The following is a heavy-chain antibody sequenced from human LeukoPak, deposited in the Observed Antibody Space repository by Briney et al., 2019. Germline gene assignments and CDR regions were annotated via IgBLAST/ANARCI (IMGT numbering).Heavy chain of an antibody. CDR3: AKDRPAAMLGDNWFDP. CDR1: GFTFSSYA. V-gene: IGHV3-23*01. D-gene: IGHD2-2*01. J-gene: IGHJ5*02. Sequence: GGSLRLSCAASGFTFSSYAMSWVRQAPGKWLEWVSAISGSGGSTYYADSVKGRFTISRDNFKNTLYLQMNSLRAEDTAVYYCAKDRPAAMLGDNWFDPWGQGTLVTVSS. CDR2: ISGSGGST.